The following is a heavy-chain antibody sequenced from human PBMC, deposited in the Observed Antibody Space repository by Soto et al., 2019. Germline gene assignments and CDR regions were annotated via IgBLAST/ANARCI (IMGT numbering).Heavy chain of an antibody. D-gene: IGHD1-1*01. CDR3: AIPIPKTGPTFGF. J-gene: IGHJ4*02. V-gene: IGHV3-23*01. Sequence: QLLESGGGFVQPGGSLRLSCVASGFTFSNFAMAWVRQAPGEGLEWVSAISGSGDDTFYADSMKGRFTISRDNSKDTLYLQINSLRAEDTAVYYCAIPIPKTGPTFGFWGQGTLVTVSS. CDR1: GFTFSNFA. CDR2: ISGSGDDT.